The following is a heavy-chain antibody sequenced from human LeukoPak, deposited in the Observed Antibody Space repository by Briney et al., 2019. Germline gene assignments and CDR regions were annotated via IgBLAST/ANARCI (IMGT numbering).Heavy chain of an antibody. D-gene: IGHD3-10*01. CDR2: IIGTTGNT. CDR1: GLTVSSYA. V-gene: IGHV3-23*01. Sequence: GGSLRLSCGASGLTVSSYAMSWVRQAPGKGLEWVSTIIGTTGNTYYADSVKGRFTISRDDSKNTVYLQMNSLRAEDTAVYFCAEYTSGTYYRGLDQWGQGTLVTVSS. CDR3: AEYTSGTYYRGLDQ. J-gene: IGHJ4*02.